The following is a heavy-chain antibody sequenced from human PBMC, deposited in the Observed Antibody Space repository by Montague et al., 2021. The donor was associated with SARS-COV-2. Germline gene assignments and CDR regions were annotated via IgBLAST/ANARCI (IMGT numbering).Heavy chain of an antibody. CDR1: GGSISSGGYY. CDR3: ARWFGYYGSGDYFDY. D-gene: IGHD3-10*01. J-gene: IGHJ4*02. Sequence: TLSLTCTVSGGSISSGGYYWSWIRQRPGKGLEWIGYICYSGSTYYNPSLKSRVTISVDTSKNQFSLKLSSVTAADTAVYYCARWFGYYGSGDYFDYWGQGTLVTVSS. V-gene: IGHV4-31*03. CDR2: ICYSGST.